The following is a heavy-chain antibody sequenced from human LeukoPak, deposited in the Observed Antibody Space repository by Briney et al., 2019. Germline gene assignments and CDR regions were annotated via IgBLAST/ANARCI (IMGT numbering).Heavy chain of an antibody. CDR1: GGSISSSSYY. CDR3: ARQTLYYDILTGYPYNWFDP. J-gene: IGHJ5*02. D-gene: IGHD3-9*01. Sequence: KPSETLSLTCTVSGGSISSSSYYWGWIRQPPGKGLEWIGSIYYSGSTYYNPSLKSRVTISVDTSKNQFSLKLSSVTAADTAVYYCARQTLYYDILTGYPYNWFDPWGQGTLVTVSS. CDR2: IYYSGST. V-gene: IGHV4-39*01.